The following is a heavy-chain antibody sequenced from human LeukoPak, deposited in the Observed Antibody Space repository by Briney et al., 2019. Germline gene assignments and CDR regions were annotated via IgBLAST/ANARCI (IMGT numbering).Heavy chain of an antibody. CDR2: INPSGGST. D-gene: IGHD3-10*01. Sequence: ASVTVSCKASGYTFTIYYMHWVRQAPGQGLEWMGIINPSGGSTSYAQKFQGRVTMTRDTSTSTVYMELSSLRSEDTAVYYCARGQVYGSGSYYNTPFRYWGQGTLVTVSS. CDR1: GYTFTIYY. CDR3: ARGQVYGSGSYYNTPFRY. V-gene: IGHV1-46*01. J-gene: IGHJ4*02.